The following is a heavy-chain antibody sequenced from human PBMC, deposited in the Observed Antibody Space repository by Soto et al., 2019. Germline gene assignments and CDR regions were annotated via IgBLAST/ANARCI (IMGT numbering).Heavy chain of an antibody. Sequence: ASVKVSCKASGYTFTSYDINWVRQATGQGLQWMGWMNPNTGNTGYAQKFQGRVTMTRDTSISTAYMELSSLTSEDTAVYYCATEGGYSNYIGNWGQGTPVTVSS. D-gene: IGHD4-4*01. CDR2: MNPNTGNT. V-gene: IGHV1-8*01. CDR1: GYTFTSYD. CDR3: ATEGGYSNYIGN. J-gene: IGHJ4*02.